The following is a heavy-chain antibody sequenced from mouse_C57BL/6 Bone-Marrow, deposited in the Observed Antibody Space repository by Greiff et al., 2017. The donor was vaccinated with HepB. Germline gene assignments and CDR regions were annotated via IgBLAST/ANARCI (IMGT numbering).Heavy chain of an antibody. CDR2: IYPGGGYT. J-gene: IGHJ1*03. CDR3: ARRGYYWYFDV. CDR1: GYTFTNYW. Sequence: QVQLQQSGAELVRPGTSVKMSCKASGYTFTNYWIGWAKQRPGHGLEWIGDIYPGGGYTNYNEKFKGKATLTADKSSSTAYMQCSSLTSEDSAIYYCARRGYYWYFDVWGTGTTVTVSS. D-gene: IGHD2-2*01. V-gene: IGHV1-63*01.